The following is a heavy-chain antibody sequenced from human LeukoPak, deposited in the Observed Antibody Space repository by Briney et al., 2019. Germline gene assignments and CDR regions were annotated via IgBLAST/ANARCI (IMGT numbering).Heavy chain of an antibody. CDR2: ISGNGGRT. V-gene: IGHV3-23*01. CDR3: AKAAYCGGDCYYWYFDL. CDR1: GFTSSSYG. D-gene: IGHD2-21*02. J-gene: IGHJ2*01. Sequence: GGSLRLSCAASGFTSSSYGMHWVRQAPGKGLEWVSAISGNGGRTYYADSVKGRFTISRDNSKNTLYLQMNSLRAEDTAVYYCAKAAYCGGDCYYWYFDLWGRGTLVTVSS.